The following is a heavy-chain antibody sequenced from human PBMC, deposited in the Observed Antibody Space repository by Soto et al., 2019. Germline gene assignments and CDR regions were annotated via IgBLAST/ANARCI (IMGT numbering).Heavy chain of an antibody. CDR2: IYYSGST. CDR3: ARYYWDRIDPYGLDV. V-gene: IGHV4-59*01. J-gene: IGHJ6*04. Sequence: SETLSLTCTVSGGSISSYYWSWIRQPLGKGLEWIGYIYYSGSTNYNPSLKSRVTISVDTSKNQFSLKLSSVTAAATAVYYCARYYWDRIDPYGLDVWGKGTTVTVST. D-gene: IGHD3-10*01. CDR1: GGSISSYY.